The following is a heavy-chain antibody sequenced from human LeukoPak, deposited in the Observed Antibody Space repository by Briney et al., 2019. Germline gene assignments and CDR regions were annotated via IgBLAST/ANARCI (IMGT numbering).Heavy chain of an antibody. CDR3: AREVRETTVTTGGY. CDR1: GYTFTSYY. J-gene: IGHJ4*02. D-gene: IGHD4-17*01. V-gene: IGHV1-46*01. Sequence: ASVKVSCKVSGYTFTSYYMHWVRQAPGQGLEWMGIINPSGGSTSYAQKFQGRVTMTRDTYTSTVYMELSSLRSEHTAVYYCAREVRETTVTTGGYWGQGTLVTVSS. CDR2: INPSGGST.